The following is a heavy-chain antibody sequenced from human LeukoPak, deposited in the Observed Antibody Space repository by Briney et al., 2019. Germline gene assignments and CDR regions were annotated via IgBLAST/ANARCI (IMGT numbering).Heavy chain of an antibody. CDR3: ARQDHMIAVAGSPLSNAFDI. J-gene: IGHJ3*02. V-gene: IGHV4-59*01. Sequence: SETLSLTCTVSGGSISSYYWSWIRQPPGRGLEWIGYIYYTGNTNYNPSLKGRVTISVDTSKNQFSLKLTSVTAADTAVYYCARQDHMIAVAGSPLSNAFDIWGQGTMVTVSS. CDR1: GGSISSYY. D-gene: IGHD6-19*01. CDR2: IYYTGNT.